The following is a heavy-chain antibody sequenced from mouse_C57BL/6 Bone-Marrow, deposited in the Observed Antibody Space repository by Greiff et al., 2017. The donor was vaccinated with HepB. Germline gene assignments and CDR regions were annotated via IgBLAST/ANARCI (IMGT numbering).Heavy chain of an antibody. CDR2: INPSSGYT. D-gene: IGHD2-5*01. J-gene: IGHJ4*01. CDR1: GYTFTSYT. Sequence: VKLMESGAELARPGASVKMSCKASGYTFTSYTMHWVKQRPGQGLEWIGYINPSSGYTKYNQKFKDKATLTADKSSSTAYMQLSSLTSEDSAVYYCTRDSNYPFYAMDYWGQGTSVTVSS. V-gene: IGHV1-4*01. CDR3: TRDSNYPFYAMDY.